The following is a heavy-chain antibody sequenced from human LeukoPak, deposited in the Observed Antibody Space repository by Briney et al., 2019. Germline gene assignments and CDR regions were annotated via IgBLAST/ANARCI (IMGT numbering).Heavy chain of an antibody. CDR2: ISGSGDNT. CDR3: AKNRGISSGFFDY. V-gene: IGHV3-23*01. CDR1: GFTFSNSA. J-gene: IGHJ4*02. D-gene: IGHD6-6*01. Sequence: GGSLRLSCAASGFTFSNSAISWVRQAPGKGLEWVSIISGSGDNTYYTDSVKGRFTISRDNSRNTLYLQMNSLRAEDTAIYYCAKNRGISSGFFDYWGQGSLVTVSS.